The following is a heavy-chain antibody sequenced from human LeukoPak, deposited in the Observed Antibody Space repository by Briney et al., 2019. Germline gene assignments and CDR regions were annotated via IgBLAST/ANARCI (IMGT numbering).Heavy chain of an antibody. D-gene: IGHD3-22*01. Sequence: GASVKVSCKASGGTFSSYAISWVRQAPGQGLERMGGIIPIFGTANYAQKFQGRVTITADESTSTAYMELSSLRSEDTAVYYCAWGEPYHYDSSGYYWDYWGQGTLVTVSS. CDR1: GGTFSSYA. V-gene: IGHV1-69*13. CDR2: IIPIFGTA. J-gene: IGHJ4*02. CDR3: AWGEPYHYDSSGYYWDY.